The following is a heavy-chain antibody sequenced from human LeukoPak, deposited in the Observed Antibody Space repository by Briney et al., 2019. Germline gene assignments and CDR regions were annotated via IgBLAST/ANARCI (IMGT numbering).Heavy chain of an antibody. D-gene: IGHD6-13*01. Sequence: GASVKVSCKASGYTFTSYAMHWVRQAPGQRLEWMGWINAGNGNTKYSQKFQGRVTITRDTSASTAYMELSSLRSEDTAVYYCARDFENSLSSSWRTIDYWGQGTLVTVSS. CDR2: INAGNGNT. V-gene: IGHV1-3*01. CDR1: GYTFTSYA. CDR3: ARDFENSLSSSWRTIDY. J-gene: IGHJ4*02.